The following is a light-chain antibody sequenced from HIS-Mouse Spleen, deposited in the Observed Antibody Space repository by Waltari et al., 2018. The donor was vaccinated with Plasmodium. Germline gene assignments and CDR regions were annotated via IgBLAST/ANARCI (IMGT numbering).Light chain of an antibody. CDR2: EDS. J-gene: IGLJ3*02. CDR1: ALPKKY. V-gene: IGLV3-10*01. Sequence: SYELTQPPSVSVSPGQTARITCSGDALPKKYAYWYQQKSGQAPVLVIYEDSKRPSGIPERLSCSSSGTMATLTISGAQVDDEADYYCYSTDSSGNHRVFGGGTKLTVL. CDR3: YSTDSSGNHRV.